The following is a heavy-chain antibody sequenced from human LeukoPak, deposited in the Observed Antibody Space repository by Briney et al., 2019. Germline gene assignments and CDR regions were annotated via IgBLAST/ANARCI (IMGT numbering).Heavy chain of an antibody. Sequence: GGSLRLSCVASGFTFSDHYMDWVRQAPGKGLEWVAIISYDGNNEYYADSVKGRFSISRDNSKNTLYLQMNSLRPEDTAVYYCAMSWTINWADYWGQGTLVIVSS. J-gene: IGHJ4*02. CDR1: GFTFSDHY. V-gene: IGHV3-30-3*01. CDR3: AMSWTINWADY. D-gene: IGHD1-1*01. CDR2: ISYDGNNE.